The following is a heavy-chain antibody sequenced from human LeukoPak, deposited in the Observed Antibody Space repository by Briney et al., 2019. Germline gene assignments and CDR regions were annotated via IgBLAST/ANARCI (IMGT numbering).Heavy chain of an antibody. CDR3: ARGEYQLPQQ. Sequence: SETLSLTCTVSGGSISSSSYYWGWIRQPPGKGLEWIGSIYYSGSTYYNPSLKSRVTISVDTSKNQFSLKLSSVTAADTAVYYCARGEYQLPQQWGQGTLVTVSS. CDR1: GGSISSSSYY. J-gene: IGHJ4*02. CDR2: IYYSGST. D-gene: IGHD2-2*01. V-gene: IGHV4-39*01.